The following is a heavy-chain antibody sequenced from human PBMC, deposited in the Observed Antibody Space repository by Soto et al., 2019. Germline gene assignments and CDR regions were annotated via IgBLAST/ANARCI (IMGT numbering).Heavy chain of an antibody. CDR3: ARHASDRDTMIVPDY. D-gene: IGHD3-22*01. Sequence: GESLKISCKGSGYSFTSYWISWVRQMPGKGLEWMGRIDPSDSYTNYSPSFQGQVTISADKSISTAYLQWSSLKASDTAMYYCARHASDRDTMIVPDYWGQGTLVTVSS. V-gene: IGHV5-10-1*04. J-gene: IGHJ4*02. CDR1: GYSFTSYW. CDR2: IDPSDSYT.